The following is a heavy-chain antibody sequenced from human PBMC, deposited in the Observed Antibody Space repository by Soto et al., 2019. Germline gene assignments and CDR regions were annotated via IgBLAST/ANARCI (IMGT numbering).Heavy chain of an antibody. CDR1: GGSISSGGYY. D-gene: IGHD2-2*01. V-gene: IGHV4-31*03. Sequence: QVQLQESGPGLVKPSQTLSLTCTVSGGSISSGGYYWSWIRQHPGKGLEWIGYIYYSGSTYYNPSLKSRVTISVATSKNQFSLKLSCVTAADTAVYYCARGGYCISTSCYARWFDPWGQGTLVTVSS. J-gene: IGHJ5*02. CDR2: IYYSGST. CDR3: ARGGYCISTSCYARWFDP.